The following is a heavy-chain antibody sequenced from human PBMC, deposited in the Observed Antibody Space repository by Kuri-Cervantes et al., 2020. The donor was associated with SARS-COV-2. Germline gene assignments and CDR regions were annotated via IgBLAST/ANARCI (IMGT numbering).Heavy chain of an antibody. CDR3: ARDLLQADYYDSSGYYYLPDY. D-gene: IGHD3-22*01. V-gene: IGHV1-2*02. Sequence: ASVKVSCKASGYTFTGYYIHWVRQAPGQGLEWMGWINPDRGNTNYAQKFQGRVTMTRDTSISTAYMELSRLRSDDTAVYYCARDLLQADYYDSSGYYYLPDYWGQGTLVTVSS. J-gene: IGHJ4*02. CDR1: GYTFTGYY. CDR2: INPDRGNT.